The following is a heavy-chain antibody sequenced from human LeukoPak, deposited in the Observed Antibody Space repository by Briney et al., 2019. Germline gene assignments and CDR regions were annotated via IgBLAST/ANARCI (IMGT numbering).Heavy chain of an antibody. V-gene: IGHV3-7*03. D-gene: IGHD3-16*02. CDR2: IKQDGSEK. J-gene: IGHJ6*02. CDR3: ARDPHYDYVWGSYRLIYYYGMDV. Sequence: GGSLRLSCAASGFTFSSYWMSWVRQAPGKGLEWVANIKQDGSEKYYVDSVKGRFTISRDNAKNSLYLQMNGLRAEDTAVYYCARDPHYDYVWGSYRLIYYYGMDVWGQGTTVTVSS. CDR1: GFTFSSYW.